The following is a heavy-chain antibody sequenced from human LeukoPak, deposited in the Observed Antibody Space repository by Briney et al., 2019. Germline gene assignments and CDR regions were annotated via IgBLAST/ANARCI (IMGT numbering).Heavy chain of an antibody. D-gene: IGHD7-27*01. V-gene: IGHV1-69*05. Sequence: EASVKVSCKASGGTFSSYAISWVRQAPGQGLEWMGGIIPIFGTANYAQKFQGRVTITTDESTSTAYMELSSLRSEDTAVYYCARGAGANWDFGYWGQGTLVTVSS. CDR1: GGTFSSYA. CDR2: IIPIFGTA. CDR3: ARGAGANWDFGY. J-gene: IGHJ4*02.